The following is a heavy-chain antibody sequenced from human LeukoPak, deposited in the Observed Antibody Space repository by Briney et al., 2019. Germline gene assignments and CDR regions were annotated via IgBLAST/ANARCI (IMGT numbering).Heavy chain of an antibody. CDR2: ISGSGGST. V-gene: IGHV3-23*01. CDR1: GFTFSSYA. Sequence: GGSLRLSCAASGFTFSSYAMSWVRQAPGKGLEWVSAISGSGGSTYYADSVKGRFTISRDNSKNTLYLQMNSLRAEDTAVYYCARDYYGSGSPSQGGYWGQGTLVTVSS. D-gene: IGHD3-10*01. J-gene: IGHJ4*02. CDR3: ARDYYGSGSPSQGGY.